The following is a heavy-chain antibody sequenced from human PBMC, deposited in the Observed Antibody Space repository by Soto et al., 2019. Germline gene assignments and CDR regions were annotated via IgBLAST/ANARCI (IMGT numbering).Heavy chain of an antibody. CDR2: IIPIFGTA. V-gene: IGHV1-69*13. J-gene: IGHJ6*02. CDR1: GGTFSSYA. Sequence: SVKVSCKASGGTFSSYAISWVRQAPGQVLEWLGGIIPIFGTASYAQKFQGRVTITADESTSTAYMELSSLRSEDTAVYYCAGDLGYCGGGSCYAQGHYYGMDVWGQGTTVTVSS. CDR3: AGDLGYCGGGSCYAQGHYYGMDV. D-gene: IGHD2-15*01.